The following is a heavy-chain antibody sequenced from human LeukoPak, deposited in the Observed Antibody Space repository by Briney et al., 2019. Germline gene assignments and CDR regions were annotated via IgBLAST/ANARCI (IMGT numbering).Heavy chain of an antibody. D-gene: IGHD3-10*01. CDR3: ARLAIRSTWYFDR. V-gene: IGHV4-4*09. J-gene: IGHJ2*01. CDR1: GASISSYY. CDR2: LYPSGST. Sequence: PSETLSLSCTVSGASISSYYWNWIRQSPGKGLEWIGCLYPSGSTNYDPSLKSRVSISVDTAKNQFSLILNSVAAADTAVYYCARLAIRSTWYFDRWDRGTLVTVSS.